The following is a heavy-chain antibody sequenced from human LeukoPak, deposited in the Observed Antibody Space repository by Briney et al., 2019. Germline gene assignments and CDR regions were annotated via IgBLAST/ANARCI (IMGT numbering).Heavy chain of an antibody. V-gene: IGHV1-8*01. D-gene: IGHD1-26*01. CDR3: ARSNFKVGASPPGY. Sequence: ASVKVSCKASGYTFTSYDINWVRQATGQGLEWMGWMNPNSGNTGYTQKFQGRVTMTRNTSISTAYMELSSLRSEDTAVYYCARSNFKVGASPPGYWGQGTLVTVSS. CDR2: MNPNSGNT. CDR1: GYTFTSYD. J-gene: IGHJ4*02.